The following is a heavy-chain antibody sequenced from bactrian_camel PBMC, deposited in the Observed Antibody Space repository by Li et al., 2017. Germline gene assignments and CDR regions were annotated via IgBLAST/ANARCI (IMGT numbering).Heavy chain of an antibody. CDR3: AAVKYRPAGCLVEQTSYNY. CDR1: GFTYSIYC. V-gene: IGHV3S28*01. Sequence: QLVESGGGSVQAGGSLRLSCAASGFTYSIYCMGWFRQAPGKEREGVAVISPAGGSTEYGDSVKGRFTISRDNVKNTLYLQMNSLKPEDSAVYYCAAVKYRPAGCLVEQTSYNYWGQGTQVTVS. CDR2: ISPAGGST. J-gene: IGHJ4*01. D-gene: IGHD5*01.